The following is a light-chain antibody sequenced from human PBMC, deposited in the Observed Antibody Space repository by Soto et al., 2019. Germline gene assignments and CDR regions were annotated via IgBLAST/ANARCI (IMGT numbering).Light chain of an antibody. CDR1: SSDVGGYNY. CDR3: SSYAGSNNVV. Sequence: QSALTQPPSASGSPGQSVTISCTGSSSDVGGYNYVSWYQHHPGKAPKLMIYEVNKRPSGVPDRFSGSKSGNTASLTVSGLQAEDEAEYYCSSYAGSNNVVFGGGTKLTVL. V-gene: IGLV2-8*01. CDR2: EVN. J-gene: IGLJ2*01.